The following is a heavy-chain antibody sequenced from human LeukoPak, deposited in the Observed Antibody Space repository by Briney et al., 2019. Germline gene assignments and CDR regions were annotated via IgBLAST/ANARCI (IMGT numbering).Heavy chain of an antibody. CDR3: ATTRSYYFDISGPDAFDI. Sequence: ASVKVSCKASGYTFTGYYIHWVRQAPGQGLEWMGWINPNSGDTNYAQKFQGWATMTSDTSISTAYMELSRLRSDDTAVYYCATTRSYYFDISGPDAFDIWGQGTMATVSS. J-gene: IGHJ3*02. CDR1: GYTFTGYY. V-gene: IGHV1-2*04. D-gene: IGHD3-22*01. CDR2: INPNSGDT.